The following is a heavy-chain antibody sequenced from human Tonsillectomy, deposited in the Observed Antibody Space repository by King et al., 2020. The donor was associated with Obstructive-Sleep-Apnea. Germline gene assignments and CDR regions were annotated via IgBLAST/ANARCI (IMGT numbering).Heavy chain of an antibody. CDR2: TDPSDSYT. CDR1: GYSFTSYW. Sequence: VQLVESGAEVKKPGESLRISCKGSGYSFTSYWISWVRQMPGKGLEWMGRTDPSDSYTNYSPSFQGHVTISADKSISTAYLHWSSLKASDTAMYYCARHSDLLHTHDFWGQGTLVTVSS. D-gene: IGHD2-15*01. J-gene: IGHJ4*02. V-gene: IGHV5-10-1*03. CDR3: ARHSDLLHTHDF.